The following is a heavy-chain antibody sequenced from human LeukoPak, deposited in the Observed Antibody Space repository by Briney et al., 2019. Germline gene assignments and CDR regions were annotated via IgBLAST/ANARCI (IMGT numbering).Heavy chain of an antibody. CDR2: ISWNSGTI. Sequence: PGRSLRLSCAASGFTFDDYAMHWVRQAPGKGLEWVSGISWNSGTIGYADSVKGRFTISRDNSKNTLYLQMNSLRAEDTAVYYCAKDYWDGQIPHYFDYWGQGTLVTVSS. J-gene: IGHJ4*02. V-gene: IGHV3-9*01. CDR1: GFTFDDYA. CDR3: AKDYWDGQIPHYFDY. D-gene: IGHD1-1*01.